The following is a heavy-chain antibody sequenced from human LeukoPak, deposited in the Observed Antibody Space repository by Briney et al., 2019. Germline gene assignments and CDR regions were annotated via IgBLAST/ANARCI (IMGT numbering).Heavy chain of an antibody. D-gene: IGHD3-10*01. V-gene: IGHV5-51*01. Sequence: GESLKISCKGSGYTSTNYWIGWVRQMPGKGLEWMGVVYPGDSDSDTKYSPSFQGQVTISADKSISTAYLQWSSLKASDTAIYYCARRDYYGSGSYWGAFDYWGQGTLVTVSS. CDR3: ARRDYYGSGSYWGAFDY. CDR1: GYTSTNYW. J-gene: IGHJ4*02. CDR2: VYPGDSDSDT.